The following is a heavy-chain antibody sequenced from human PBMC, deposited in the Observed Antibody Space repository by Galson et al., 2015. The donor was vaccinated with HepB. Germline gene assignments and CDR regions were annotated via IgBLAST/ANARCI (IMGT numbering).Heavy chain of an antibody. CDR1: GYSFTSYW. D-gene: IGHD3-22*01. J-gene: IGHJ4*02. V-gene: IGHV5-51*01. Sequence: QSGAEVKKPGESLKISCKGSGYSFTSYWIGWVRQMPGKGLEWMGIIYPGDSDTRYSPSFQGQVTISADKSISTAYLQWSSLKASDTAMYYCARHHYYDSSGYYYVGANFDYWGQGTLVTVSS. CDR3: ARHHYYDSSGYYYVGANFDY. CDR2: IYPGDSDT.